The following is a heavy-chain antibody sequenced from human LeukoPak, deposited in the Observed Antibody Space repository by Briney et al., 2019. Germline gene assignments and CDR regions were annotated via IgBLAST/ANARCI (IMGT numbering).Heavy chain of an antibody. Sequence: ASVKVSCKASGYTFTGYYMHWVRQAPGQGLEWMGWINPSGGSTYYADSVKGRFTISRDNSKNTLYLQMNSLRAEDTAVYYCAKETMIVVMEAFDIWGQGTMVTVSS. D-gene: IGHD3-22*01. CDR2: INPSGGST. CDR3: AKETMIVVMEAFDI. J-gene: IGHJ3*02. V-gene: IGHV1-46*04. CDR1: GYTFTGYY.